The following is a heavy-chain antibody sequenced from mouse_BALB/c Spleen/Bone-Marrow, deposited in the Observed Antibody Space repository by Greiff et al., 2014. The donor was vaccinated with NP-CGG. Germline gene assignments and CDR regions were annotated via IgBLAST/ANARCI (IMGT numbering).Heavy chain of an antibody. Sequence: DVQLQESGPSLVKPSQTLSLTCSVSGDSITSGYWNWIRKFPGNKLEYMGYISYSGNTYYNPYLKSRITITGDKSKNQYYLQLNCVTTEDTATYYCATYDGYCFDYWGQGTTLTVSS. V-gene: IGHV3-8*02. D-gene: IGHD2-3*01. CDR2: ISYSGNT. J-gene: IGHJ2*01. CDR3: ATYDGYCFDY. CDR1: GDSITSGY.